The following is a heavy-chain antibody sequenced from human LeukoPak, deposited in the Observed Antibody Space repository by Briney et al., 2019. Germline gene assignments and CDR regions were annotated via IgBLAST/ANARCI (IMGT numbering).Heavy chain of an antibody. Sequence: GGSLRLSCVASGFTYRSYSMNWVRQAPGKGLEGVSYISSSSSAIYYADSVKSRFTISRENAKNSLYLQMNSLRAENTAVYYCARAKGRLDTATFDYWGQGTLVTVSS. J-gene: IGHJ4*02. V-gene: IGHV3-48*01. CDR2: ISSSSSAI. D-gene: IGHD5-18*01. CDR3: ARAKGRLDTATFDY. CDR1: GFTYRSYS.